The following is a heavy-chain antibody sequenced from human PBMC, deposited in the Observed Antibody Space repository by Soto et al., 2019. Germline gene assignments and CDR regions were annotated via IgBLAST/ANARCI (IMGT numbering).Heavy chain of an antibody. CDR1: GFRFSTYS. J-gene: IGHJ2*01. D-gene: IGHD3-10*01. Sequence: EVQLVESGGGLVKRGGSLRLPCAASGFRFSTYSMSWVRQAPGKGLEWVSSLTGSSRYIYCADSTKGRFNHPRKHAKNPFVLALGRLRGEGTAVYYCAGGPNWDFDPRGRCTLVTVSS. V-gene: IGHV3-21*04. CDR2: LTGSSRYI. CDR3: AGGPNWDFDP.